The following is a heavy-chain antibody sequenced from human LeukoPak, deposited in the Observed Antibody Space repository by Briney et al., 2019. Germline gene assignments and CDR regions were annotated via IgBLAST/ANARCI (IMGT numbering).Heavy chain of an antibody. V-gene: IGHV3-7*01. CDR2: IKQDGSEK. CDR3: ARFAVLYYMDV. Sequence: GGSLSLSCAASGFTFSSYWMSWVRQAPGKGLEWVANIKQDGSEKYYVDSVKGRCTISRDNAKNSLYLQMNSLRAEDTAVYYCARFAVLYYMDVWGKGTTVTVSS. CDR1: GFTFSSYW. D-gene: IGHD4/OR15-4a*01. J-gene: IGHJ6*03.